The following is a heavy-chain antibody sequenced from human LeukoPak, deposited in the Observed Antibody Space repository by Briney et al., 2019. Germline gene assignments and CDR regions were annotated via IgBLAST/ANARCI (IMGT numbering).Heavy chain of an antibody. D-gene: IGHD5-18*01. J-gene: IGHJ4*02. V-gene: IGHV3-9*01. Sequence: GGSLRLSSAASGFTFDDYAMHWVRQAPGKGLEWGSVISWNSGSIGYADSVKGRFTISRDNAKNSLYLQMNSLRAGDTALYYCAKDDRHSYGYALDYWGQGTLVTVSS. CDR2: ISWNSGSI. CDR1: GFTFDDYA. CDR3: AKDDRHSYGYALDY.